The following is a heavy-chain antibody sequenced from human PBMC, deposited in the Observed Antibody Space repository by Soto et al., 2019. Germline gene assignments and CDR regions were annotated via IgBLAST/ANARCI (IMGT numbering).Heavy chain of an antibody. D-gene: IGHD6-13*01. CDR1: GFTFSTYW. CDR3: AAAGQFRFDN. Sequence: EVQLVESGGGLFQPGGSLRLSCEASGFTFSTYWMHWVRQAPGQGLVGLSRINADGRPPNYADSVRGRFTISRDNAKNTLFLQVNSLRAEDTAVYYCAAAGQFRFDNWGQGALVTVSS. J-gene: IGHJ4*02. CDR2: INADGRPP. V-gene: IGHV3-74*01.